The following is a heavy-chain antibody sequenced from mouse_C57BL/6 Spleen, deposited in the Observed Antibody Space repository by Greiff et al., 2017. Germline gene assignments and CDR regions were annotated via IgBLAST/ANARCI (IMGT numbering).Heavy chain of an antibody. CDR2: INPNNGGT. J-gene: IGHJ4*01. Sequence: EVQLQQSGPELVKPGASVKMSCKASGYTFTDYNMHWVKQSHGKSLEWIGYINPNNGGTSYNQKFKGKATLTVNKSSSTAYMELRSLTSEDSAVYYCARSPYYGNYDYYAMDYWGQGTSVTVSS. CDR3: ARSPYYGNYDYYAMDY. D-gene: IGHD2-10*01. V-gene: IGHV1-22*01. CDR1: GYTFTDYN.